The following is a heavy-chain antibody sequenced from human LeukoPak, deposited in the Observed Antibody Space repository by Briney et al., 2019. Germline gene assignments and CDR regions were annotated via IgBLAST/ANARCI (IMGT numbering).Heavy chain of an antibody. V-gene: IGHV1-18*01. CDR3: AREPPHGYYDSSYFDY. CDR1: GYTFTSYG. Sequence: ASVKVSCKASGYTFTSYGISWVRQAPGQGLEWMGWISAYNGNTNYAQKLQGRVTMTTDTSTSTAYMELRSLRSDDTAVYYCAREPPHGYYDSSYFDYWGQGTLVTVSS. J-gene: IGHJ4*02. CDR2: ISAYNGNT. D-gene: IGHD3-22*01.